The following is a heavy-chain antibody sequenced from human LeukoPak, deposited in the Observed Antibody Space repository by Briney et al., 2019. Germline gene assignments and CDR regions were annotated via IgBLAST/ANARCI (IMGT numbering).Heavy chain of an antibody. V-gene: IGHV3-23*01. CDR3: AKDGPRIVGATRGPDY. D-gene: IGHD1-26*01. J-gene: IGHJ4*02. Sequence: PGGSLRLSCAASGFTFSSYAMSWVRQAPGKGLEWVSAISGSGGSTYYADSVKGRFTISRDNSKNTLYLQMNSLRAEDTAVYYCAKDGPRIVGATRGPDYWGQGTLVTVSS. CDR1: GFTFSSYA. CDR2: ISGSGGST.